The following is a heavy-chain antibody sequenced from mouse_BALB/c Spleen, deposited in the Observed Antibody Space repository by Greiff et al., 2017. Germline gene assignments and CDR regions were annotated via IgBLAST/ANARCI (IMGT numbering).Heavy chain of an antibody. D-gene: IGHD3-3*01. V-gene: IGHV2-2*02. CDR1: GFSLTSYG. CDR3: ARNRARYYAMDY. Sequence: VHLVESGPGLVQPSQSLSITCTVSGFSLTSYGVHWVRQSPGKGLEWLGVIWSGGSTDYNAAFISRLSISKDNSKSQVFFKMNSLQANDTAIYYCARNRARYYAMDYWGQGTSVTVSS. J-gene: IGHJ4*01. CDR2: IWSGGST.